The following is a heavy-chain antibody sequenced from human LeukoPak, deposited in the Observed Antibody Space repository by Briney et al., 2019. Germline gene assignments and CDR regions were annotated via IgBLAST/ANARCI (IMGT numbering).Heavy chain of an antibody. Sequence: PGGSLRLSCAASGYTPSSYAISWVRHAPEKGLEWGSPISGSGGSTYYADSVKGRFTISRGNSKNTLYLQMNSLIAEDTAVYYCANQDPTQECFQHLGQGTLVTVSS. CDR3: ANQDPTQECFQH. V-gene: IGHV3-23*01. J-gene: IGHJ1*01. CDR1: GYTPSSYA. CDR2: ISGSGGST.